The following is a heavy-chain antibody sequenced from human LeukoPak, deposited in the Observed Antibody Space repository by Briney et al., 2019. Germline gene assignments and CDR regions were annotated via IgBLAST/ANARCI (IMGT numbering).Heavy chain of an antibody. V-gene: IGHV4-39*07. CDR2: IYYSGST. CDR3: ARVSLLDRRGVDY. CDR1: GGSISSSSYY. D-gene: IGHD1-26*01. Sequence: SETLSLTCTVSGGSISSSSYYWGWIRQPPGKGVEWIGSIYYSGSTYYNPSLKSRVTISVDTSKNQFSLKLSFVTAADTAVYYCARVSLLDRRGVDYWGQGTLVTVSS. J-gene: IGHJ4*02.